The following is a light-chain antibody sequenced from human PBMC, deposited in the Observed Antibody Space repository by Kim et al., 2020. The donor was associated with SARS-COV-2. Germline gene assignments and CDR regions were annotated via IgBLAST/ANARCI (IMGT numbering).Light chain of an antibody. CDR2: KDS. Sequence: SYELTQPPSMSVSPGQTARITCSGDALPKQYAYWYQQKSGQAPVMLIYKDSERPSGIPERFSGSSSGTRVTLTISGVQAEDEGDYYCQSADSSGTYVVFG. V-gene: IGLV3-25*03. CDR1: ALPKQY. J-gene: IGLJ2*01. CDR3: QSADSSGTYVV.